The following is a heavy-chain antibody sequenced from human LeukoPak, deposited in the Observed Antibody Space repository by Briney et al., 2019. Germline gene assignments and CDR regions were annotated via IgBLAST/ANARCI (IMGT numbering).Heavy chain of an antibody. V-gene: IGHV5-51*01. CDR2: IYPDDSDT. CDR3: ARVLYGSGYYYGMDV. Sequence: GESLKISCKGSGYSFTSYWIGWVRQMPGKGLEWMGIIYPDDSDTRYSPSFQGQVTISADKSISTAYLQWSSLKASDTAMYYCARVLYGSGYYYGMDVWGKGTTVTVSS. J-gene: IGHJ6*04. D-gene: IGHD3-16*01. CDR1: GYSFTSYW.